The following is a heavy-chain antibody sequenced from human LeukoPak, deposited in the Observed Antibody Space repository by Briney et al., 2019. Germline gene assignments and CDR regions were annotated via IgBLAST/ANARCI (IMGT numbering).Heavy chain of an antibody. J-gene: IGHJ4*02. V-gene: IGHV3-30*18. Sequence: AGGSLRLSCSASGFTFSSYGMHWVRQAPGKGLEWVAVISYDGSNKYYADSVKGRFTISRDNSKNTLYLQMNSLRAEDTAVYYCAKDLSSYALYYFDYWGQGTLVTVSS. CDR1: GFTFSSYG. CDR3: AKDLSSYALYYFDY. CDR2: ISYDGSNK. D-gene: IGHD2-2*01.